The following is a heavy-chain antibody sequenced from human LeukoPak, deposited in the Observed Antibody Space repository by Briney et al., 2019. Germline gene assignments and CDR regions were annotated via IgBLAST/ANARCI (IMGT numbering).Heavy chain of an antibody. Sequence: ASVKVSCKVSGYTLTELSMHWVRQAPGQGLEWMGWINPNSGGTNYAQKFQGRVTMTRDTSISTAYMELSRLRSDDTAVYYCARDQAYGITMVRGVIISQWGQGTLVTVSS. CDR3: ARDQAYGITMVRGVIISQ. CDR1: GYTLTELS. J-gene: IGHJ4*02. V-gene: IGHV1-2*02. CDR2: INPNSGGT. D-gene: IGHD3-10*01.